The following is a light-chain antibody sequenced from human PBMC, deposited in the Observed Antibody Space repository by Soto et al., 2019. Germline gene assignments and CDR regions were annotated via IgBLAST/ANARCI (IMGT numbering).Light chain of an antibody. J-gene: IGKJ2*01. CDR3: QQRSNWPPPYT. Sequence: EIVLTQSPATPSLSPGERATLSCRASQSVSSYLAWYQQKPGQAPRLLIYDASNRATGIPARFSGSGSGTDFTLTISSLEPEDFAVYYCQQRSNWPPPYTFGQGTKVDIK. V-gene: IGKV3-11*01. CDR1: QSVSSY. CDR2: DAS.